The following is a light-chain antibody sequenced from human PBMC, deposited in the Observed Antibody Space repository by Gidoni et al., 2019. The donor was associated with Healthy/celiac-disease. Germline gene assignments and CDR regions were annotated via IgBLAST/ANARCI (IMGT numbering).Light chain of an antibody. V-gene: IGKV1-5*03. CDR3: QQYNSYPYT. J-gene: IGKJ2*01. CDR2: KAS. Sequence: DIQMTQSPSTLSASVGDRVTITCRASQSISSGLAWYQQKPGKAPKLLIYKASSLESGVPSRFSGSGSWTEFTLTISSLQPDDFATYYCQQYNSYPYTFGQGTKLEIK. CDR1: QSISSG.